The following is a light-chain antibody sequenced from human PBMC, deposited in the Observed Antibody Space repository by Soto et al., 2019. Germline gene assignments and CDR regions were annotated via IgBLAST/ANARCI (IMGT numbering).Light chain of an antibody. V-gene: IGLV2-8*01. CDR2: EVS. CDR1: XXXFGGYNY. J-gene: IGLJ1*01. Sequence: QSVLTQPPSASGSPGQSVTISWXGTXXXFGGYNYVSWYQQHPGKAPKLMIYEVSKRPSGVPDRFSGSKSGNTASLTVSGLQAEDEADYYCSSYAGSNNLGVFGTGTXV. CDR3: SSYAGSNNLGV.